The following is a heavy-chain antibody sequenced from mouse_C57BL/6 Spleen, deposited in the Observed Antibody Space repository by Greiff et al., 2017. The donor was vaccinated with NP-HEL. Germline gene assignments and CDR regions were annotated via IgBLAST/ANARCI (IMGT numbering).Heavy chain of an antibody. CDR2: INPGSGGT. V-gene: IGHV1-54*01. CDR3: ARKEGYLYFDY. D-gene: IGHD3-1*01. Sequence: LVESGAELVRPGTSVKVSCKASGYAFTNYLIEWVKQRPGQGLEWIGVINPGSGGTNYNEKFKGKATLTADKSSSTAYMQLSSLTSEDSAVYFCARKEGYLYFDYWGQGTTLTVSS. J-gene: IGHJ2*01. CDR1: GYAFTNYL.